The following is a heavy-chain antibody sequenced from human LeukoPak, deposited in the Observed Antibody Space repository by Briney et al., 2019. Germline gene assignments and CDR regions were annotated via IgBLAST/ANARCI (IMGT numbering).Heavy chain of an antibody. CDR1: GLTFGNYA. J-gene: IGHJ4*02. D-gene: IGHD2-15*01. CDR3: ARKAGSSGFVDY. V-gene: IGHV3-23*01. Sequence: GGSLRLSCVGSGLTFGNYAMNWVRQAPGKGLEWVAAISGRGGDTFYADSVKGRFTFSRDNSKNTMFLQMNSLRGEDTAVYYCARKAGSSGFVDYWGQGTLVTVSS. CDR2: ISGRGGDT.